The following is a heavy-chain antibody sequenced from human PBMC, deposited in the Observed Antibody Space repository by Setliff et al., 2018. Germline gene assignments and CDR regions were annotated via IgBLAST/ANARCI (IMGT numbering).Heavy chain of an antibody. V-gene: IGHV4-39*07. CDR2: IYYSGST. CDR1: GGSISSSSYY. D-gene: IGHD3-3*01. Sequence: SETLSLTCTVSGGSISSSSYYWGWIRQPPGQGLEWNGSIYYSGSTYYNPSLKSRVTISVDTSKNQFSLKLSSVTAADTAVYYCASTPDGDLYYNFWSGYYLTLDYWGQGTLVTVSS. CDR3: ASTPDGDLYYNFWSGYYLTLDY. J-gene: IGHJ4*02.